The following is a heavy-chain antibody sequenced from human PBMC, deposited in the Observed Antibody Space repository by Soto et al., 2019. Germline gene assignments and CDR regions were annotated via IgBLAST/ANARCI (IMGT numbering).Heavy chain of an antibody. J-gene: IGHJ4*02. CDR3: ARAAYWGSYRYTYFHFVY. D-gene: IGHD3-16*02. V-gene: IGHV4-30-4*01. CDR2: IYYSGST. Sequence: SETLSLACTVSGGSISSGDYYWSWIRQPPGKGLEWIGYIYYSGSTYYNPSLKSRVTISVDTSKNQFSLKLSSVTAADTAVYYCARAAYWGSYRYTYFHFVYWGQGTLVTVSS. CDR1: GGSISSGDYY.